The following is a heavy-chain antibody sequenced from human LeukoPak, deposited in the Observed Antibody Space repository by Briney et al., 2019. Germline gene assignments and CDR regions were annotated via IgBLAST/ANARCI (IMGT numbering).Heavy chain of an antibody. Sequence: GGSLRLSCAAAGFTFSSYAMRWVRQAPGKGLEWVSSISDSGTVTWYADSVKGRFSISRDNSKNTQYLQMNSLRVEDTAIYYCANTGQFGDWGQGSLVTVSS. CDR1: GFTFSSYA. J-gene: IGHJ4*02. CDR3: ANTGQFGD. CDR2: ISDSGTVT. V-gene: IGHV3-23*01.